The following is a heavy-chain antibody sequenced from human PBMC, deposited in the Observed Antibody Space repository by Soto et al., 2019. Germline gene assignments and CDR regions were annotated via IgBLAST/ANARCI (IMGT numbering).Heavy chain of an antibody. CDR1: GLALSDAW. J-gene: IGHJ1*01. Sequence: EVQLVGSGGGSVKPGESLRLSCAASGLALSDAWVSWVRQAPGRGLEWVGRIKSKTDGGTTDYAAPVKGRFTISRDDSKNTLYLQMNSLKTEDTAVYYCTTARGTYGAEYFQHWGQGTLVTVSS. D-gene: IGHD4-17*01. CDR3: TTARGTYGAEYFQH. CDR2: IKSKTDGGTT. V-gene: IGHV3-15*01.